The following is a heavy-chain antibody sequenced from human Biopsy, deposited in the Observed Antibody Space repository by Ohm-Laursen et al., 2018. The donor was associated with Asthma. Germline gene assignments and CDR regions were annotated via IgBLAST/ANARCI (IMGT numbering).Heavy chain of an antibody. CDR2: GGSYYDGGLK. V-gene: IGHV3-30-3*01. D-gene: IGHD2-8*01. CDR1: GFTFRSYA. Sequence: SLRLSCAASGFTFRSYAMHWVRQAPGKGLEWVAVGGSYYDGGLKYYADSVSGRFTVSRDDSKNTLYLQMNSVSPDDTAVYFCARERAGVLGSYNGRDVWGPGTTVGVAS. J-gene: IGHJ6*02. CDR3: ARERAGVLGSYNGRDV.